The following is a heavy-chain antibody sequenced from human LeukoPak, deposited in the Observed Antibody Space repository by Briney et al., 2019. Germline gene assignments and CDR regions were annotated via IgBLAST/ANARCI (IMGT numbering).Heavy chain of an antibody. Sequence: PGGSLRLSCTASGFTFSDHYMSWFRLSPGKGLEWLSYITSSGSITDYADSVKGRFTISRDNSKNTLYLQMNSLRAEDTAVYYCAKVVRVLQLWSLDYWGQGTLVTVSS. CDR1: GFTFSDHY. CDR2: ITSSGSIT. D-gene: IGHD5-18*01. CDR3: AKVVRVLQLWSLDY. V-gene: IGHV3-11*01. J-gene: IGHJ4*02.